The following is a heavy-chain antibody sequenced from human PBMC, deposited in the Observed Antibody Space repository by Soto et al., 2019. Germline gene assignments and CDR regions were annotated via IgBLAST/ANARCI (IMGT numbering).Heavy chain of an antibody. CDR2: MNPNSGNT. J-gene: IGHJ5*02. CDR3: ARGAQNDYYGSGSYGWFDP. CDR1: GYTFTSYD. D-gene: IGHD3-10*01. Sequence: ASVKVSCKASGYTFTSYDINWVRQATGQGLEWMGWMNPNSGNTGYAQKFQGRVTMTRNTSISTAYMELSSLRSEDTAVYYCARGAQNDYYGSGSYGWFDPWGQGTLVTVSS. V-gene: IGHV1-8*01.